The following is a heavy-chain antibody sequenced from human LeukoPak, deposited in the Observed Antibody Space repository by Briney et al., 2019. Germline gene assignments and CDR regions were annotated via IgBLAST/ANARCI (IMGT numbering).Heavy chain of an antibody. V-gene: IGHV3-30-3*01. CDR3: ARGSPYLRLYY. Sequence: GGSLRLSCAASGFTFSSYAMHWVRQAPGKGLEWVAVISYDGSNKYYADSVKGRFTISRDNSKNTLYLQMNSLRAEDTAVYYCARGSPYLRLYYWGQGTLVTVSS. CDR2: ISYDGSNK. CDR1: GFTFSSYA. D-gene: IGHD5/OR15-5a*01. J-gene: IGHJ4*02.